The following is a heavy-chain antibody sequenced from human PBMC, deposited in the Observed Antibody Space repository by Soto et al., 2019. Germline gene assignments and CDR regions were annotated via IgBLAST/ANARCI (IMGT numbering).Heavy chain of an antibody. CDR3: AKRMGYCSGGSCQTQGYWYFDL. J-gene: IGHJ2*01. D-gene: IGHD2-15*01. V-gene: IGHV3-23*01. CDR1: GFTFSSYE. CDR2: ISGSGGST. Sequence: PGGSLRLSCATSGFTFSSYEMNWVHQAPGKGLEWVSAISGSGGSTYYADSVKGRFTISRDNSKNTLYLQMNSLRAEDTAVYYCAKRMGYCSGGSCQTQGYWYFDLWGRGTLVTVSS.